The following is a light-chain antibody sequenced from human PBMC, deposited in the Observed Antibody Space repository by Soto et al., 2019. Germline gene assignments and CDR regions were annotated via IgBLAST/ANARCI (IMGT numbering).Light chain of an antibody. Sequence: QSVLTQPASVSGSLGQSISISCTGTSSDIGGYNLVYWYQQYPGKAPKLLILEVSERPSGVSNRFSGSKSGDTASLTISGLQAEDEADYYCCSYAGSGKVVFGGGTKLTVL. CDR2: EVS. CDR1: SSDIGGYNL. J-gene: IGLJ3*02. CDR3: CSYAGSGKVV. V-gene: IGLV2-23*02.